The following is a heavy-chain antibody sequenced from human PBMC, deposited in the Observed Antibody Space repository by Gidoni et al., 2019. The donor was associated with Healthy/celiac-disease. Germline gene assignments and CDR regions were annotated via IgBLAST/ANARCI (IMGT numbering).Heavy chain of an antibody. J-gene: IGHJ4*02. CDR2: NT. V-gene: IGHV1-3*01. CDR3: ARDPIAVTVYFDY. D-gene: IGHD6-19*01. Sequence: NTKYSQKFQGRVTMTRDTSASTVYLELSSLRSEDTAVYYCARDPIAVTVYFDYWGQGTLVTVSS.